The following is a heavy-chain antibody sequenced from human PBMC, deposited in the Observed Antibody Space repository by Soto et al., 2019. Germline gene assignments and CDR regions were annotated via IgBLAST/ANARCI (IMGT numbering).Heavy chain of an antibody. CDR1: GYTFTRYT. J-gene: IGHJ5*02. V-gene: IGHV1-3*01. D-gene: IGHD2-15*01. CDR3: ARGIATGQLDP. Sequence: ASVKVSCKASGYTFTRYTMNWVRQAPGQRLEWMGWINPDNGNTKSSQKFQGRVIITRDTSASTAYMDLSSLRSEDTAVYYCARGIATGQLDPWGQGTLVTVSS. CDR2: INPDNGNT.